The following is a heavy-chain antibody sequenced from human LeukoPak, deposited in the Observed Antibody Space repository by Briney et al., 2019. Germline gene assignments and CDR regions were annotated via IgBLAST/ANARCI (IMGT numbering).Heavy chain of an antibody. CDR1: GGTFSSYA. CDR2: IIPIFGTA. V-gene: IGHV1-69*13. Sequence: SVRVSCKASGGTFSSYAISWVRQAPGQGLEWMGGIIPIFGTANCAQKFQGRVTITADESTSTAYMELSSLRSEDTAVYYCASVSSGWVIDYWGQGTLVTVSS. D-gene: IGHD3-22*01. J-gene: IGHJ4*02. CDR3: ASVSSGWVIDY.